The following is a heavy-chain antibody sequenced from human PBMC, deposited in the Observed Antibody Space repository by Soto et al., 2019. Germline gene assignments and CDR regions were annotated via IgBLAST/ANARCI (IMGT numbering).Heavy chain of an antibody. V-gene: IGHV3-30*04. Sequence: SGGSLRLSCVVSGLTFSNYAMHWVRQAPGKGLEWVAVILFDGSNEYYADSVKGRFTISRDNSNNTLFLQMSSLRREDSALYYCASLQGYRYGSDIVQDFWAQGTPVTVYS. CDR1: GLTFSNYA. CDR2: ILFDGSNE. CDR3: ASLQGYRYGSDIVQDF. D-gene: IGHD5-18*01. J-gene: IGHJ4*02.